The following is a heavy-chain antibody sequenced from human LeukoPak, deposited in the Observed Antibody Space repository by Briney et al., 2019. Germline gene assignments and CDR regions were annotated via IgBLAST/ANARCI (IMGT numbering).Heavy chain of an antibody. Sequence: ASVKVSCKASGGTFSSYAISWVRQAPGQGLEWMGGIIPIFGTANYAQKFQGRVTITADKSTSTAYMELSSLRSEDTAVYYCAIGGGVVPAVLLDYWGQGTLVTVSS. V-gene: IGHV1-69*06. CDR2: IIPIFGTA. D-gene: IGHD2-2*01. CDR1: GGTFSSYA. CDR3: AIGGGVVPAVLLDY. J-gene: IGHJ4*02.